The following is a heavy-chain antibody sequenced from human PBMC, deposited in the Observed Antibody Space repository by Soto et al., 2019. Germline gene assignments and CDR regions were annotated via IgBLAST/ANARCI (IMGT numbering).Heavy chain of an antibody. J-gene: IGHJ6*01. CDR3: ASQVAAAGKLLYLYGLDG. CDR1: GFTFRSYW. V-gene: IGHV3-74*01. CDR2: IDSDGSST. D-gene: IGHD6-25*01. Sequence: EVQLVESGGGLVQPGGSLRLSCAASGFTFRSYWMHWVRQVPGKGLVWVSRIDSDGSSTDYADSVKGRFTISRDNAKNTVYLQMNSLRNEDTGVYYCASQVAAAGKLLYLYGLDGWGQGTTVTVSS.